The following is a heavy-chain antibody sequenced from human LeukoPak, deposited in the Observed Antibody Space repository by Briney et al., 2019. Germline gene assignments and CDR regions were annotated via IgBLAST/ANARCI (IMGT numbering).Heavy chain of an antibody. J-gene: IGHJ6*03. CDR3: AKDHLPGRDYYYMDV. V-gene: IGHV3-23*01. CDR2: ITGSGGTT. Sequence: GGSLRLSCVASGFTFSFYGMTWVRQAPGKGLEWVSGITGSGGTTCSADSVKGRFTISRDNSKNTLYLQMNSLRAEDTALYYCAKDHLPGRDYYYMDVWGKGTTVTVSS. CDR1: GFTFSFYG.